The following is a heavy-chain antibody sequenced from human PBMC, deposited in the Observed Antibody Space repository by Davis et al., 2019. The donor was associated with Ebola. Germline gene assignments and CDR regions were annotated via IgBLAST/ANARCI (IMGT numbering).Heavy chain of an antibody. D-gene: IGHD5-12*01. Sequence: PGGSLRLSCAASGFTFADYAMHWVRQAPGKGLEWVSGISWNSGRIGYADSVKGRFTISRDNAKNSLYLQMNSLRGEDTALYYCAKVGGYDLRGPLDVWGQGTTVTVSS. CDR3: AKVGGYDLRGPLDV. CDR2: ISWNSGRI. V-gene: IGHV3-9*01. J-gene: IGHJ6*02. CDR1: GFTFADYA.